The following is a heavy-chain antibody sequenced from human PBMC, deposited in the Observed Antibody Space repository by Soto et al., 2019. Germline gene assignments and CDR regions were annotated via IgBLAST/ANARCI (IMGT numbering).Heavy chain of an antibody. CDR3: SRDIKNLFAPTYYDFCSGYYTSTTQVSYYGMDV. D-gene: IGHD3-3*01. CDR2: ISAYTGNT. J-gene: IGHJ6*02. V-gene: IGHV1-18*01. CDR1: GYTFTSYG. Sequence: QVQLVQSGAEVKKPGASVKVSCKASGYTFTSYGISWVRQAPGQGRERVGRISAYTGNTNYAQKLQGRVTMTTDTSTTPAGLEMRSKRYDETDVVYCSRDIKNLFAPTYYDFCSGYYTSTTQVSYYGMDVWGQGTTVTVSS.